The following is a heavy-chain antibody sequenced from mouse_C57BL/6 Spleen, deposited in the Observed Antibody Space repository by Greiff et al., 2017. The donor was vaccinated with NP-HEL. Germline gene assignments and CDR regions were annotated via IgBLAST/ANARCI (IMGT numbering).Heavy chain of an antibody. CDR3: ARRSNYEAMDY. CDR2: IYPGDGDT. D-gene: IGHD2-5*01. V-gene: IGHV1-82*01. CDR1: GYAFSSSW. J-gene: IGHJ4*01. Sequence: LQESGPELVKPGASVKISCKASGYAFSSSWMNWVKQRPGKGLEWIGRIYPGDGDTNYNGKFKGKATLTADKSSSTAYMQLSSLTSEDSAVSFCARRSNYEAMDYWGQGTSDTVSS.